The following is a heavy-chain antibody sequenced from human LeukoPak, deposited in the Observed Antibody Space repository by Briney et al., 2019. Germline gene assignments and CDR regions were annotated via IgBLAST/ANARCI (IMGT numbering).Heavy chain of an antibody. J-gene: IGHJ5*02. CDR2: IYTSGST. CDR3: AREGTSGGLNWLDP. Sequence: PSETLSLTCTVSGGSISSYYWSWIRQPAGKGLEWIGRIYTSGSTNYNPSLKSRVTMSVDTSKNQFSLRLSSVNAADTAVYFCAREGTSGGLNWLDPWGQGTLVTVS. V-gene: IGHV4-4*07. CDR1: GGSISSYY. D-gene: IGHD3-10*01.